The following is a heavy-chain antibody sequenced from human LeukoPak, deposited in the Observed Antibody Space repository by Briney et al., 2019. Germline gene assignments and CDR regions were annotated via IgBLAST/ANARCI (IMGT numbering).Heavy chain of an antibody. CDR1: GDSVSSNSAT. V-gene: IGHV6-1*01. Sequence: PSQTLSLTCAISGDSVSSNSATWNRIRQSPSRGLEWLGRTYYRSKWYNEYAVSVKSRIAFNPDTSKNQFSLQLNSVTPEDTAVYYCARALSRYFDYWGQGTLVAVSS. CDR3: ARALSRYFDY. D-gene: IGHD5/OR15-5a*01. CDR2: TYYRSKWYN. J-gene: IGHJ4*02.